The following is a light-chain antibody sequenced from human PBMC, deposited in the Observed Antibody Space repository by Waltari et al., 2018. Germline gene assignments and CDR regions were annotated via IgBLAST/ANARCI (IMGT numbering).Light chain of an antibody. J-gene: IGKJ3*01. V-gene: IGKV1-27*01. Sequence: DIEMTQSPSPLSASVGDRVTITCRASHDISNFLAWYQQRPGKLPKLLIYRASTLQSGVPSRFSGSGSGTDFTLAISSLQSEDVATYYCQKYDSAPLTFGPGTKVEIK. CDR2: RAS. CDR3: QKYDSAPLT. CDR1: HDISNF.